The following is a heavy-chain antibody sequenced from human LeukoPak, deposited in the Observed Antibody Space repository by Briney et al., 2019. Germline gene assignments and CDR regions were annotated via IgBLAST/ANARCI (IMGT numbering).Heavy chain of an antibody. Sequence: GGSLRLSCAASGFTFSDYYMAWIRQAPGKGLEWVSYISSRGSRVDYADSVKGRCTISRDNAKKSLYLQMNSLRAEDTAVYYCARETVGVAFDSWGQGTLVTVSS. D-gene: IGHD4-23*01. CDR2: ISSRGSRV. CDR1: GFTFSDYY. J-gene: IGHJ4*02. V-gene: IGHV3-11*01. CDR3: ARETVGVAFDS.